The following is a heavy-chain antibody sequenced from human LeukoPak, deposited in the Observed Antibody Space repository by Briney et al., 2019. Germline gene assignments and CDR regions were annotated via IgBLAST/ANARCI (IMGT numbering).Heavy chain of an antibody. Sequence: YXFXXYWIXWGRQMPGXGLXWMGIIYPADSDTRYSPSFQDQVTISAEXSIRXACLQWSSLEAADTALYYCXXXXXXXXXEXXXXFDLXGXGXLVTVSS. V-gene: IGHV5-51*01. CDR1: YXFXXYW. CDR3: XXXXXXXXXEXXXXFDL. CDR2: IYPADSDT. J-gene: IGHJ2*01.